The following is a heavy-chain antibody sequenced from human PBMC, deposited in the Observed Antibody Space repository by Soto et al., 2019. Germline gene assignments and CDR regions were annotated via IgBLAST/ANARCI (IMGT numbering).Heavy chain of an antibody. D-gene: IGHD3-22*01. J-gene: IGHJ4*02. Sequence: EVQLLESGGGLVQPGGSLRLSCAASGFTFNSYAMNWVRQAPGKGLEWVSSISGSGGTTNYADSVKGRFTISRDTSKNTLYLQMNSLRAEDTAVYYCARDRPYYYDSSGYLDYWGQGTLVTVSS. CDR2: ISGSGGTT. CDR1: GFTFNSYA. V-gene: IGHV3-23*01. CDR3: ARDRPYYYDSSGYLDY.